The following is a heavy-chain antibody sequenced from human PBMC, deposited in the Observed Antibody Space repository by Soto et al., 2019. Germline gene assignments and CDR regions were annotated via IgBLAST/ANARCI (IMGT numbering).Heavy chain of an antibody. Sequence: GESLKISCKGSGYSFTSYWISWVRQMPGKGLEWMGRIDPSDSYTNYSPSFQGHVTISADKSISTAYLQWSSLKASDTAMYYCARHPNIVVVPAAIRSRPYYYYGMDVWGQGTTVTVSS. CDR1: GYSFTSYW. D-gene: IGHD2-2*02. J-gene: IGHJ6*02. CDR2: IDPSDSYT. CDR3: ARHPNIVVVPAAIRSRPYYYYGMDV. V-gene: IGHV5-10-1*01.